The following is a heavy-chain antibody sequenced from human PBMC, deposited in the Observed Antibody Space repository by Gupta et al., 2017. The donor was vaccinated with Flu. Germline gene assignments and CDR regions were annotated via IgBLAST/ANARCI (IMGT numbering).Heavy chain of an antibody. Sequence: EVQLVESGGGLVKPGGSLRLSCAASGFTFSSYSMNWVRQAPGKGLEWVSSISSSSSYIYYADSVKGRFTISRDNAKNSLYLQMNSLRAEDTAVYYCARYQSSAGIQLWKPTNYYYYGMDVWGQGTTVTVSS. CDR1: GFTFSSYS. D-gene: IGHD5-18*01. V-gene: IGHV3-21*01. J-gene: IGHJ6*02. CDR2: ISSSSSYI. CDR3: ARYQSSAGIQLWKPTNYYYYGMDV.